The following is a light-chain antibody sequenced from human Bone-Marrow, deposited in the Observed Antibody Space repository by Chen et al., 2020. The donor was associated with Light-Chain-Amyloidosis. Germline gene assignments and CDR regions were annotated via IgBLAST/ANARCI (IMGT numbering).Light chain of an antibody. Sequence: EIVLTQSPGTLSLSPGDRATLSCRASQTFSNNYLAWFQHKPGQAPRLLIYGASGRAPGVPDRFRGSGPGTEFTLTITRLEPEDFAVYYCQQYDTSPRTFGHGTKVEV. CDR2: GAS. CDR3: QQYDTSPRT. V-gene: IGKV3-20*01. J-gene: IGKJ1*01. CDR1: QTFSNNY.